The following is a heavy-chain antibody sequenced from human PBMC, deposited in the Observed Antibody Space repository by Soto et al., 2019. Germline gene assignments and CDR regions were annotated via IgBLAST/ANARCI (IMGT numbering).Heavy chain of an antibody. CDR3: AKDKYTDSVRKVWFFDY. Sequence: EVQLLESGGGLVKPGGSLRLSCAASGFTFSKYAMSWVRLAPGKGLEWVSSISANGGITDYADSVKGRFTISRDNCQNILSLQMDSLRGDDTALYFCAKDKYTDSVRKVWFFDYWGRGTLVTVSS. J-gene: IGHJ2*01. CDR1: GFTFSKYA. CDR2: ISANGGIT. D-gene: IGHD2-15*01. V-gene: IGHV3-23*01.